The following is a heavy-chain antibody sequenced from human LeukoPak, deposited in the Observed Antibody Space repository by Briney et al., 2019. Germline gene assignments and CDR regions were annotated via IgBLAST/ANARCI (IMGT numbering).Heavy chain of an antibody. J-gene: IGHJ5*02. CDR2: NYYSGST. CDR1: GGSISSSSYY. V-gene: IGHV4-39*01. CDR3: ARQSTMVRGVILNWFDP. Sequence: SETLSLTCTVSGGSISSSSYYWGWIRQPPGKGLEWIGSNYYSGSTYYNPSLKSRVTISVDTSKNQFSLKLSSVTAADTAVYYCARQSTMVRGVILNWFDPWGQGTLVTVSS. D-gene: IGHD3-10*01.